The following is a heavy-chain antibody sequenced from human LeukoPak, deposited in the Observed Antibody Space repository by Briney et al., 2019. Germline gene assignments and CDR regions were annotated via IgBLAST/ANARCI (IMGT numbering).Heavy chain of an antibody. CDR1: GYTFTSYY. Sequence: ASVKVSCKASGYTFTSYYMHWVRQAPGQGLEWMGIINPSGGSTSYAQKFQGRVTMTRDMSTSTVYMELSSLRSGDTAVYYCASGYVEMATGDAFDIWGQGTMVTVSS. J-gene: IGHJ3*02. CDR2: INPSGGST. V-gene: IGHV1-46*01. D-gene: IGHD5-24*01. CDR3: ASGYVEMATGDAFDI.